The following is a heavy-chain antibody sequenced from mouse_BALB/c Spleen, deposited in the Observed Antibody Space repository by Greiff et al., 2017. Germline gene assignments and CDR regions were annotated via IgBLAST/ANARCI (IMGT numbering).Heavy chain of an antibody. Sequence: VQLQESGPELVKPGASVKISCKASGYAFSSSWMNWVKQRPGQGLEWIGRIYPGDGDTNYNGKFKGKATLTADKSSSTAYMQLSSLTSVDSAVYYCTREFWYFDVWGAGTTVTVSS. V-gene: IGHV1-82*01. CDR3: TREFWYFDV. CDR2: IYPGDGDT. CDR1: GYAFSSSW. J-gene: IGHJ1*01.